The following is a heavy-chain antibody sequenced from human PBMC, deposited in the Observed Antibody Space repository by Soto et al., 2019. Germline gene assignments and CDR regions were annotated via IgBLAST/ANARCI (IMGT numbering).Heavy chain of an antibody. D-gene: IGHD6-13*01. J-gene: IGHJ3*02. CDR3: ARDVSPGSSSLYLDAFDI. CDR1: GFTLSAYW. V-gene: IGHV3-7*05. CDR2: INRDGSKK. Sequence: EVQLAESGGDLVQPGGSLRLSCAASGFTLSAYWMTWVRQAPGKGLEWVANINRDGSKKFCLDSVRGRFTISRDNVGNSLYLQMDSLRADDTALYYCARDVSPGSSSLYLDAFDIWGQGTMVTVSS.